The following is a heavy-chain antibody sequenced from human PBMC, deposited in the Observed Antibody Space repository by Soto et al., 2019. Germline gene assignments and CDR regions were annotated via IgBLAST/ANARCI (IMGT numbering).Heavy chain of an antibody. CDR2: ISYEGNKK. CDR1: GFIFSDYG. CDR3: AKDRATYYYDSSDYFYYFGMDL. J-gene: IGHJ6*02. V-gene: IGHV3-30*18. Sequence: QVQLVESGGGVVQPGRSLRLSCEASGFIFSDYGMHWVRKAPGKGLEWVPLISYEGNKKNYADSVRGRFTISRDDSKNTLYLQMNHLRAEDTALYYCAKDRATYYYDSSDYFYYFGMDLWGQGTTVTVSS. D-gene: IGHD3-22*01.